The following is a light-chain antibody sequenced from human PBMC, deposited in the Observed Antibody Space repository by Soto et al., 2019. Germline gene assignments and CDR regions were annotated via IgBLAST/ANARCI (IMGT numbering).Light chain of an antibody. Sequence: DIVMTQSPDSRAVSLVESATINCKSSQSVSSNYLAWYQQKPGQAPRLLIYGASTRATGIPANFSGSGSGTEFTLTISSLQSEDFAIYFCQQYYNWPRTFGQGTKVDIK. V-gene: IGKV3-15*01. J-gene: IGKJ1*01. CDR3: QQYYNWPRT. CDR1: QSVSSN. CDR2: GAS.